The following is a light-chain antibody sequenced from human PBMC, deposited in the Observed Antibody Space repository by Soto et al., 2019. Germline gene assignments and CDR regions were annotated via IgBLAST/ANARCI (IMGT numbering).Light chain of an antibody. CDR2: EVT. V-gene: IGLV2-14*01. CDR3: SSYTGGNPSYV. Sequence: QSVLTQPASVSGSPGQSITISCTGTSSDIGGYDYVSWYQQHPGKAPKLMIYEVTIRPSGVSDRFSGSKSGNTASLTVSGLQAEDEADYYCSSYTGGNPSYVFGTGTKVTVL. J-gene: IGLJ1*01. CDR1: SSDIGGYDY.